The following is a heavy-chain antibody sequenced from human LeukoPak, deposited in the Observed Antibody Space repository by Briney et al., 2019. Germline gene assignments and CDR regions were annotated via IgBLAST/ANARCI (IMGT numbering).Heavy chain of an antibody. CDR3: ARGHEVLWFGELLHGPDDAFDI. J-gene: IGHJ3*02. Sequence: ASVKVSCKASGYTFTSYDINWVRQATGQGLEWMGWMNPNSGTTGYAQKFQGRVTMTRNTSISTAYMELSSLRSEDTAVYYCARGHEVLWFGELLHGPDDAFDIWGQGTMVTVSS. CDR2: MNPNSGTT. CDR1: GYTFTSYD. D-gene: IGHD3-10*01. V-gene: IGHV1-8*01.